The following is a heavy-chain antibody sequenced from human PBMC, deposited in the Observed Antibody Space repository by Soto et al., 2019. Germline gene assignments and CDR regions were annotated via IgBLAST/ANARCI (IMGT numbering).Heavy chain of an antibody. J-gene: IGHJ4*02. Sequence: QVQLVESGGGVVQPGRSLRLSCAASGFTFSSYGMHWVRQAPGKGLEWVAVISYDGSNKYYADSVKGRFTISRDNSKNTLYLQMNRLRAEDTAVYYCAKDSKGVIGATNFDYWGQGTLVTVSS. CDR3: AKDSKGVIGATNFDY. D-gene: IGHD5-12*01. V-gene: IGHV3-30*18. CDR1: GFTFSSYG. CDR2: ISYDGSNK.